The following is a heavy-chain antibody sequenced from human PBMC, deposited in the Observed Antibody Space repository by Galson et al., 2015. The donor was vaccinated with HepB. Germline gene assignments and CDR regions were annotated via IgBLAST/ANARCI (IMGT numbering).Heavy chain of an antibody. CDR3: AKGGWFRYYYYYMDV. V-gene: IGHV1-69*13. Sequence: SVKVSCKASGGTFSSYAISWVRQAPGQGLEWMGGIIPIFGTANYAQKFQGRVTITADESTSTAYMELSSLRSEDTAVYYCAKGGWFRYYYYYMDVWGKGTTVTVSS. CDR1: GGTFSSYA. D-gene: IGHD2-15*01. CDR2: IIPIFGTA. J-gene: IGHJ6*03.